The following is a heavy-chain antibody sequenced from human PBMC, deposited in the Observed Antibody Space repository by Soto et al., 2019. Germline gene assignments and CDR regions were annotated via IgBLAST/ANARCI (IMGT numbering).Heavy chain of an antibody. Sequence: SETLSLTCTVSGGSISSSSYYWGWIRQPPGKGLEWIGSIYYSGSTYYNPSLKSRVTISVDTSKNQFSLKLSSVTAADTAVYYCARRLYYRDIYGLRNWFDPWGQGTLVTVSS. CDR2: IYYSGST. V-gene: IGHV4-39*01. J-gene: IGHJ5*02. CDR1: GGSISSSSYY. CDR3: ARRLYYRDIYGLRNWFDP. D-gene: IGHD2-8*01.